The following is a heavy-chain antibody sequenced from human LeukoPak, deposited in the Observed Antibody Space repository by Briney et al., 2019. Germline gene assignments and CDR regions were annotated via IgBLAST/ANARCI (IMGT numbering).Heavy chain of an antibody. CDR3: ARQASTSIVVDDY. Sequence: GGSLRLSCAASGFTFSSYSMNWVRQAPGKGLEWVSSISSSGSYIYYADSVKGRFTISRDNAKNSLYLQMNSLRAEDTAVYYCARQASTSIVVDDYWGQGTLVTVSS. J-gene: IGHJ4*02. CDR1: GFTFSSYS. V-gene: IGHV3-21*01. CDR2: ISSSGSYI. D-gene: IGHD3-22*01.